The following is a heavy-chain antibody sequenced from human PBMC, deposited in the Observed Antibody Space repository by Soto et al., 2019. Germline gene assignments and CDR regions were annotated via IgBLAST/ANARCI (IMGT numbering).Heavy chain of an antibody. CDR3: ARGPGIAVAGQNFDY. Sequence: QVQLQQWGAGLLKPSETLSLTCAVYGGSFSGYYWSWIRQPPGKGLEWTGEINHSGSTHYNPSLKSRVTIAVDTSKNQFSLKLSSVTAADTAVYYCARGPGIAVAGQNFDYWGQGTLVTVSS. D-gene: IGHD6-19*01. CDR2: INHSGST. V-gene: IGHV4-34*01. CDR1: GGSFSGYY. J-gene: IGHJ4*02.